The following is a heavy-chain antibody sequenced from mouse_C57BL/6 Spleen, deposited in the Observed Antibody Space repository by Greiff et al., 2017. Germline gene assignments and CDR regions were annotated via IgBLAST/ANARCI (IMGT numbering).Heavy chain of an antibody. D-gene: IGHD2-4*01. CDR3: ARHEGRSPIYYDYEEDPFAY. V-gene: IGHV1-62-2*01. CDR2: FYPGSGSI. Sequence: VQLQQSGAELVKPGASVKLSCKASGYTFTEYTIHWVKQRSGQGLEWIGWFYPGSGSIKYNEKFKDKATLTADKSSSTVYMELSRLTSEDSAVYFCARHEGRSPIYYDYEEDPFAYWGQGTLVTVSA. J-gene: IGHJ3*01. CDR1: GYTFTEYT.